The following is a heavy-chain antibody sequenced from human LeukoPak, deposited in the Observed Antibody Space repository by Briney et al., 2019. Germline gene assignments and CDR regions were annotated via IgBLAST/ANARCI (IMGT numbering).Heavy chain of an antibody. CDR3: ARGVITGRFDY. V-gene: IGHV1-46*01. Sequence: ASVKVSCKASGYTFTGYYMHWVRQAPGQGLEWMGIINPSGGSTSYAQKFQGRVTMTRDMSTSTVYMELSSLRSEDTAVYYCARGVITGRFDYWGQGTLVTVSS. CDR2: INPSGGST. D-gene: IGHD3-10*01. J-gene: IGHJ4*02. CDR1: GYTFTGYY.